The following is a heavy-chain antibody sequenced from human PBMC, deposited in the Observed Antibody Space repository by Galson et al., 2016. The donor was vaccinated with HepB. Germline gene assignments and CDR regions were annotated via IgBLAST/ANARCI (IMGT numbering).Heavy chain of an antibody. CDR3: AKASGSHARYYFDR. Sequence: SLRLSCATSGFTFDDYIMHWVRQTPEKGREWVSLINWDGRTTYYADSVQGRFTISRDNNRNSLSLHMDSLKSEDTALYYCAKASGSHARYYFDRWGQGTQVAVSA. CDR1: GFTFDDYI. D-gene: IGHD3-3*01. V-gene: IGHV3-43*01. J-gene: IGHJ4*02. CDR2: INWDGRTT.